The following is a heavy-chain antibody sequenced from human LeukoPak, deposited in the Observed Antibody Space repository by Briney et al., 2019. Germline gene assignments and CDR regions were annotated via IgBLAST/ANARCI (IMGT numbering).Heavy chain of an antibody. J-gene: IGHJ5*02. CDR3: ARLSWMVQEVTPDL. CDR1: GYSFTSCW. V-gene: IGHV5-10-1*01. D-gene: IGHD3-10*01. CDR2: IDPSDSNS. Sequence: GESLKISCKASGYSFTSCWISWVRQKPGKGLEWMGKIDPSDSNSKYSPSFEDHVTISADRSRTTAYLQWSSLEASDTAMYFCARLSWMVQEVTPDLWGQGTLVTVSS.